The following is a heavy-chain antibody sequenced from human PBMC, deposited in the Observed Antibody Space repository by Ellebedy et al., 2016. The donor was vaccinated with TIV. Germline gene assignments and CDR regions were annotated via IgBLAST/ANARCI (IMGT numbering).Heavy chain of an antibody. D-gene: IGHD3-10*01. Sequence: SETLSLTCTVSGGSINSYYWSWMRQSPEKGLEWIGYVYYSGSTTHNPSLKSRVTMSVDRSKSQFSLNLSSVTAADTAVYYCASSGNYYRFDPWGQGILVTVSS. CDR3: ASSGNYYRFDP. CDR2: VYYSGST. CDR1: GGSINSYY. J-gene: IGHJ5*02. V-gene: IGHV4-59*01.